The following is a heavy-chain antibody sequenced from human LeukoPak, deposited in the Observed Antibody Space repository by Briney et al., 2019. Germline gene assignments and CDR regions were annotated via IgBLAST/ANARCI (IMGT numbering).Heavy chain of an antibody. D-gene: IGHD3-22*01. V-gene: IGHV4-4*02. CDR1: GGSISSSNW. CDR3: ARATYDSSGRFDY. Sequence: LETLSLTCAVSGGSISSSNWWSWVRQPPGKGLEWIGEIYHSGSTNYNPSLKSRVTISVDKSKNQFSLKLSSVTAADTAVYYCARATYDSSGRFDYWGQGTLVTVSS. J-gene: IGHJ4*02. CDR2: IYHSGST.